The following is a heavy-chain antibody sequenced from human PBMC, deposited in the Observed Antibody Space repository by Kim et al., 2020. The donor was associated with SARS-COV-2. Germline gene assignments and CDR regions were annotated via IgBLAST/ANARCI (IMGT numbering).Heavy chain of an antibody. CDR1: GYMFTAYG. Sequence: ASVKVSCKACGYMFTAYGFSLVRQAPGQGLEWLGWISARDGNTKYGQKVQGRVIMTTDTSTNTAYLELWSLRYDDTAMYYCARGAYGDVSFDYWGQGTLVTVSS. CDR2: ISARDGNT. J-gene: IGHJ4*02. D-gene: IGHD4-17*01. CDR3: ARGAYGDVSFDY. V-gene: IGHV1-18*04.